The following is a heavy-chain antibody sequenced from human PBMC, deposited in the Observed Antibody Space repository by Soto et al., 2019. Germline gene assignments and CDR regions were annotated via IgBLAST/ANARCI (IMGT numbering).Heavy chain of an antibody. J-gene: IGHJ4*02. V-gene: IGHV4-59*01. CDR2: IHNSGST. CDR1: GDSISGYH. D-gene: IGHD5-12*01. CDR3: ARDTVDGYAFFDY. Sequence: SETLSLTCTVSGDSISGYHWNWIRQPPGKGVEWIGYIHNSGSTTYNSSLKSRVTISIDTSKKQSSLKLTSVTAADTAVYYCARDTVDGYAFFDYWGQGTLVTVSS.